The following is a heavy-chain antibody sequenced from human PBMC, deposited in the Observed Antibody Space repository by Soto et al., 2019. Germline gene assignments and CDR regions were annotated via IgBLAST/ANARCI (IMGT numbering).Heavy chain of an antibody. CDR3: TRDFFLGSVATGTKKDY. V-gene: IGHV4-59*01. D-gene: IGHD1-1*01. J-gene: IGHJ4*02. CDR1: GGSIILYY. CDR2: IYYSGST. Sequence: SSPLSLTCTVSGGSIILYYLSWIRQPPGKGLEWIGYIYYSGSTNYNPSLKSRVTISVDTSKNQFSLKLSSVTAADTAVYYCTRDFFLGSVATGTKKDYWGQGALVTVSS.